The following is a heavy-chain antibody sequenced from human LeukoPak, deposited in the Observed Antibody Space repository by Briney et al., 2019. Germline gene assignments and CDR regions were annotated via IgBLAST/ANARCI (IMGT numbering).Heavy chain of an antibody. J-gene: IGHJ6*03. V-gene: IGHV1-58*02. CDR1: GFTFTSSA. CDR2: IVVGSGNT. CDR3: AAESYYMDV. Sequence: ASVKVSRKAAGFTFTSSAMQWVRQARGQRLEWIGWIVVGSGNTNYAQKFQERVTITRDMSTSTAYMELSSLRSEDTAVYYCAAESYYMDVWGKGTTVTVSS.